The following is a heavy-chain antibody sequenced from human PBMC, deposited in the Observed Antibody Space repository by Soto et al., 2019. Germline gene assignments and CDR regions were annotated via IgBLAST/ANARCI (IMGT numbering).Heavy chain of an antibody. CDR3: ARSPFGESFYYYYYMDV. D-gene: IGHD3-10*01. Sequence: SETLSLTCTVSGGSISSGGYYWSWIRQHPGKGLEWIGYIYYSGSTYYNPSLKSRVTISVDTPKNQFSLKLSSVTAADTAVYYCARSPFGESFYYYYYMDVWGKGTTVTVSS. CDR2: IYYSGST. V-gene: IGHV4-31*03. J-gene: IGHJ6*03. CDR1: GGSISSGGYY.